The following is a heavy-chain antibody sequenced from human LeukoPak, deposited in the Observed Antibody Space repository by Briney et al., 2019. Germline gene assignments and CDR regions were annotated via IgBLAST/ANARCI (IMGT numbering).Heavy chain of an antibody. V-gene: IGHV4-39*07. Sequence: SETLSLTCTVSGGSISSSSYYWGWIRQPPGKGLEWIGSIYYSGSTYYNPSLKSRVTISVDTSKNQFSLKLSSVTAADTAVYYCASIVVVAATATRNNWFDPWGQGTLVTVSS. D-gene: IGHD2-15*01. CDR3: ASIVVVAATATRNNWFDP. CDR1: GGSISSSSYY. CDR2: IYYSGST. J-gene: IGHJ5*02.